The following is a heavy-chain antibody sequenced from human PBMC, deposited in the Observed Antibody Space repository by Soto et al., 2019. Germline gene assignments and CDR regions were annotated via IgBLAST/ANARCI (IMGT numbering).Heavy chain of an antibody. Sequence: GGSLRLSCAASGFTFSRYAMTWVRQAPGKGPEWVSGISGSGGSTYYADSVKGRFTISRDNSKNTVDLQMDSLRAEDTAVYYWAKDYEPGYSSGWYPYWGQGTLVTVSS. J-gene: IGHJ4*02. D-gene: IGHD6-19*01. V-gene: IGHV3-23*01. CDR2: ISGSGGST. CDR3: AKDYEPGYSSGWYPY. CDR1: GFTFSRYA.